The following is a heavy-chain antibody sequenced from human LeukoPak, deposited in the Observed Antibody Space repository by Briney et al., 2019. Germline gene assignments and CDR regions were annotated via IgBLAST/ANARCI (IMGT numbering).Heavy chain of an antibody. CDR3: VKRDKGTFDY. CDR1: GFTFSSYA. J-gene: IGHJ4*02. Sequence: GGSLRVSCAASGFTFSSYAMTWVRQAPGKGLEWVSVIGARADTSDYADAVKGRFIISRDNSKNTLYLQMNSLRAEDTAVYYCVKRDKGTFDYWGRGTLVTVSS. D-gene: IGHD3-16*01. V-gene: IGHV3-23*01. CDR2: IGARADTS.